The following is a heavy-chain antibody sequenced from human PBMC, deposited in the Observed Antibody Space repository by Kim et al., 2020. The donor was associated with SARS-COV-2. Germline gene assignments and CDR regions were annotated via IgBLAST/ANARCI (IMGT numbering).Heavy chain of an antibody. CDR2: IIPIFGTA. Sequence: SVKVSCKASGGTFSSYAISWVRQAPGQGLEWMGGIIPIFGTANYAQKLQGRVTITADESTSTAYMELSSLRSEDTAVYYCVREGSRYFDWLPQSGNYYYYGMDVWGQGTTVTVSS. J-gene: IGHJ6*02. D-gene: IGHD3-9*01. CDR1: GGTFSSYA. V-gene: IGHV1-69*13. CDR3: VREGSRYFDWLPQSGNYYYYGMDV.